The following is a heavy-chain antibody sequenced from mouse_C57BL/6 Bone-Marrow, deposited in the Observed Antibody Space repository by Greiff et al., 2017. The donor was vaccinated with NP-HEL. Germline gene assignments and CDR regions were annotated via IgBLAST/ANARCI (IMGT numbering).Heavy chain of an antibody. V-gene: IGHV5-6*01. D-gene: IGHD2-12*01. CDR3: ARHLYHSFSWFAY. J-gene: IGHJ3*01. CDR1: GFTFSSYG. CDR2: ISSGGSYT. Sequence: EVKLVESGGDLVKPGGSLKLSCAASGFTFSSYGMSWVRQTPDKRLEWVATISSGGSYTYYPDSVKGRFTISRDNAKNTLYLQMSSLKSEDTAMYYCARHLYHSFSWFAYWGQGTLVTVSA.